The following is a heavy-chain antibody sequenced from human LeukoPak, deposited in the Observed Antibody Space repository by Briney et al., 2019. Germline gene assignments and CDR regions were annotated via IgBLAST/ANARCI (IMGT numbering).Heavy chain of an antibody. CDR2: IYYSGST. J-gene: IGHJ4*02. CDR3: ARVPYYYDSSGYYYEGGFDY. CDR1: GGSISSYY. V-gene: IGHV4-59*01. Sequence: SETLSLTCTVSGGSISSYYWSWIRQPPGKGLEWIGYIYYSGSTNYNPSLKSRVTISVDTSKNQFSLKLSSVTAADTAVYYCARVPYYYDSSGYYYEGGFDYWGQGTLVTVSS. D-gene: IGHD3-22*01.